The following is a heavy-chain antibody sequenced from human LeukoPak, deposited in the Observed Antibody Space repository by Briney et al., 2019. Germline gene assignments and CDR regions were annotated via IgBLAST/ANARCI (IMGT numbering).Heavy chain of an antibody. J-gene: IGHJ4*02. CDR1: GFTFSDYY. Sequence: KAGGSLRLSCAASGFTFSDYYMSWIRQAPGEGLEWVSYISSSSSYTNYADSVKGRFTISRDNAKNSLYLQMNSLRAEDTAVYYCARGDCSGGSCPYFDYWGQGTLVTVSS. CDR2: ISSSSSYT. V-gene: IGHV3-11*06. CDR3: ARGDCSGGSCPYFDY. D-gene: IGHD2-15*01.